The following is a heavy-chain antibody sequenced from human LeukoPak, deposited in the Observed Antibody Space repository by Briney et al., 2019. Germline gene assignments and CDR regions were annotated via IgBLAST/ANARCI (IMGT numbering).Heavy chain of an antibody. V-gene: IGHV3-64*01. CDR2: ISSNGGST. Sequence: PGGSLRLSCAASGFTFSSYEMNWVRQAPGKGLEYVSAISSNGGSTYYANSVKGRFTISRDNSKNTLYLQMGSLRAEDMAVYYCARGPGYSSSWYYYWGQGTLVTVSS. CDR3: ARGPGYSSSWYYY. CDR1: GFTFSSYE. J-gene: IGHJ4*02. D-gene: IGHD6-13*01.